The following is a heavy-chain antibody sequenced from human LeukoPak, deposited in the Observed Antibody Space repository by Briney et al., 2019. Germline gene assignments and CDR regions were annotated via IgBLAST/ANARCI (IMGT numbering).Heavy chain of an antibody. CDR2: ISGSGGST. J-gene: IGHJ3*02. CDR1: GFTFSSYA. V-gene: IGHV3-23*01. D-gene: IGHD4-17*01. Sequence: GGSLRLSCAASGFTFSSYAMSWVRQAPGKGLEWVSAISGSGGSTYYADSVKGRFTISRDNSKNTLYLQMNSLRAEDTAVYYCAKDLYRGTTVVTIPAIWGQGTMVTVSS. CDR3: AKDLYRGTTVVTIPAI.